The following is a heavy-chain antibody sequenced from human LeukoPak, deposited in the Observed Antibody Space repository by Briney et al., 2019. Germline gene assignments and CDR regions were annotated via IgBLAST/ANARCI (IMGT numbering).Heavy chain of an antibody. CDR3: AEVVGATTRGYFDY. CDR1: GFTFSSYA. D-gene: IGHD1-26*01. Sequence: GGSLRLSCAASGFTFSSYAMSWVRQAPGKGLEWVSLISGSGGSTYYADSVKGRFTISRDNSKNTLYLQMNSLRAEDTAVYCCAEVVGATTRGYFDYWGQGTLVTVSS. J-gene: IGHJ4*02. V-gene: IGHV3-23*01. CDR2: ISGSGGST.